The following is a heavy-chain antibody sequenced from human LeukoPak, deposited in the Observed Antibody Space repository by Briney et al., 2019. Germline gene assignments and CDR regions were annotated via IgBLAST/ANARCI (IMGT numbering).Heavy chain of an antibody. V-gene: IGHV4-38-2*01. D-gene: IGHD3-9*01. J-gene: IGHJ4*02. Sequence: PSETLSLTCAVYGGSLSGYYWGWIWQPPGKGLEWIGSIYHSGSTYYNPSLKSRVTISVDTSKNQFSLKLSSVTAADTAVYYCARMGDYDILTGYYNSLDYWGQGTLVTVSS. CDR1: GGSLSGYY. CDR2: IYHSGST. CDR3: ARMGDYDILTGYYNSLDY.